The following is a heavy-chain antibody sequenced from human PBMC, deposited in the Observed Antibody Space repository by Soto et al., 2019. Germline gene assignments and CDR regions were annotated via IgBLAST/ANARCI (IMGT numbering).Heavy chain of an antibody. J-gene: IGHJ4*02. V-gene: IGHV4-39*01. D-gene: IGHD1-26*01. CDR1: GGSISSSSYY. CDR3: VRSTRDRQVGRY. Sequence: QLQLQESGPGLVKPSETLSLTCNVSGGSISSSSYYWAWIRQPPGKGLEWIGSIYHSGSTYYNVSLKSRVTISVDTSKNQFSMELSSVTAADTAVYYCVRSTRDRQVGRYWGQGTLVTVSS. CDR2: IYHSGST.